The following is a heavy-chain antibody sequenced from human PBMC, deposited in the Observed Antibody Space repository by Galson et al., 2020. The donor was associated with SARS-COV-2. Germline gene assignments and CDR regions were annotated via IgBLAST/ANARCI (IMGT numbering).Heavy chain of an antibody. D-gene: IGHD3-22*01. V-gene: IGHV1-2*04. CDR1: GYTFTGHY. CDR3: ARTTYYYDSSGYSDAFDI. Sequence: KISCKASGYTFTGHYMHWVRQAPGQGLEWMGWINPNSGGTNYAQKFQGWVTMTRDTSISTAYMELSRLRSDDTAVYYCARTTYYYDSSGYSDAFDIWGQGTMVTVSS. CDR2: INPNSGGT. J-gene: IGHJ3*02.